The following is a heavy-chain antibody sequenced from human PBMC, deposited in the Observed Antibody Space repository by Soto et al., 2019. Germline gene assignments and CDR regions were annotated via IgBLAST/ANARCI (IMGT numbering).Heavy chain of an antibody. CDR1: GFTFSSYW. CDR3: ARDVNSGSFLNWFDP. J-gene: IGHJ5*02. V-gene: IGHV3-7*03. Sequence: GSLRLSCAASGFTFSSYWMSWVRQAPGKGLEWVANIKQDGSEKYYVDSVKGRFTISRDNAKNSLYLQMNSLRAEDTAVYYCARDVNSGSFLNWFDPWGQGTLVTVSS. D-gene: IGHD1-26*01. CDR2: IKQDGSEK.